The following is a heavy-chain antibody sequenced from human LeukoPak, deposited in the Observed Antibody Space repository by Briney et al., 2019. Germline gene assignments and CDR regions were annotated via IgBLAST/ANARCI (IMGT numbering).Heavy chain of an antibody. CDR2: IYDSGST. CDR3: ARHYGP. CDR1: YX. D-gene: IGHD3-10*01. V-gene: IGHV4-39*01. J-gene: IGHJ5*02. Sequence: YXWGWIRXPXXKGLEWIGSIYDSGSTYYNPSLKSRVTISVDTSKNQFSLKLNSVTAADTAVYYCARHYGPWGQGTLVTVSS.